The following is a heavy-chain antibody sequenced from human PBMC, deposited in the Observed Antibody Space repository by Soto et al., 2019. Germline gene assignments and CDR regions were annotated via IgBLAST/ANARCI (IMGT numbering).Heavy chain of an antibody. V-gene: IGHV4-31*03. Sequence: QVQLQESGPGLVKPSQTLSLTCTVSGGSISSGGYYWSWIRQHPGKGLEWIGYIYYSGSTYYNPSVKSRVTISVDTSKNHCSLKLSSVTAADTAVYYCARESFKAVAGLFDYWGRGSLITDST. CDR3: ARESFKAVAGLFDY. CDR1: GGSISSGGYY. J-gene: IGHJ4*02. CDR2: IYYSGST. D-gene: IGHD6-19*01.